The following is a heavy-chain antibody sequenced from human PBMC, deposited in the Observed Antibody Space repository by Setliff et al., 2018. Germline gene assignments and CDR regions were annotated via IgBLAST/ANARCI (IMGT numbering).Heavy chain of an antibody. CDR1: GYAFTSYY. J-gene: IGHJ4*02. CDR3: ARGGMAAAGRKGVFEY. CDR2: INPGGGSA. V-gene: IGHV1-46*01. Sequence: ASVKVSCKASGYAFTSYYMYWVRQAPGQGLEWMGTINPGGGSASYAQKFQSRVTMTRDTSTSTFYMELSMLRSEDTAVYYCARGGMAAAGRKGVFEYWGQGSLVTVSS. D-gene: IGHD6-13*01.